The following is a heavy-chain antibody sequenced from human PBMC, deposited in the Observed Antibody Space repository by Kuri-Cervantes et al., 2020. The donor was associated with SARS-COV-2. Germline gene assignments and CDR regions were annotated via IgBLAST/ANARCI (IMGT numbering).Heavy chain of an antibody. J-gene: IGHJ4*02. CDR2: IRYDGSNK. CDR3: AKVGAGYCSGGSCDSVVVD. Sequence: GESLKISCAASGFTFSSYGMHWVRQAPGKGLEWVAFIRYDGSNKYYADSVKGRFTISRDNSKNTLYPQMNSLRAEDTAVYYCAKVGAGYCSGGSCDSVVVDWGQGTLVTVSS. CDR1: GFTFSSYG. D-gene: IGHD2-15*01. V-gene: IGHV3-30*02.